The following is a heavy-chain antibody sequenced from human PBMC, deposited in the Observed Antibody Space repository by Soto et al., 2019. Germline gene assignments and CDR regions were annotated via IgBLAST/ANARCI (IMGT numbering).Heavy chain of an antibody. CDR1: GSSIRSYD. V-gene: IGHV4-59*01. J-gene: IGHJ4*02. Sequence: SETQSLTCAVSGSSIRSYDWSWIRQPPGKGLEWIGYFYYSGSTNYNPSLKSRVTISVDTSKNQFSLKLSSVTAADTAVYYCARSRGGYFDYWGQGTLVTVSS. CDR2: FYYSGST. D-gene: IGHD3-22*01. CDR3: ARSRGGYFDY.